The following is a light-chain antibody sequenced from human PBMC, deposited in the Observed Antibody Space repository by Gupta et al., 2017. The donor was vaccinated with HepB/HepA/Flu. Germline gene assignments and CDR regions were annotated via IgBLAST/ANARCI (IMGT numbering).Light chain of an antibody. Sequence: HSVLTQAPSASGTPGQRVPISCSGSSSNIGNNYVYWYQQVPGTAPKLLIYRNNQRPSGVPDRFSGSKSGTSASLAISGLRSEDEADYYCAAWDDSLSGLVFGGGTNLTVL. CDR2: RNN. CDR1: SSNIGNNY. V-gene: IGLV1-47*01. CDR3: AAWDDSLSGLV. J-gene: IGLJ2*01.